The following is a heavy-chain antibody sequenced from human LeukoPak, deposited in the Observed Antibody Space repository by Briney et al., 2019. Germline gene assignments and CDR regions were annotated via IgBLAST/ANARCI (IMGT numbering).Heavy chain of an antibody. CDR2: ISYDGSNK. J-gene: IGHJ4*02. V-gene: IGHV3-30*04. D-gene: IGHD2-2*02. CDR1: GFTFSSYA. CDR3: ARDGWEYQLLYHFDY. Sequence: PGRSLRHSCAPSGFTFSSYALHWVRQAPGKGLDRGPVISYDGSNKYYADSVKGRFTISRDNSKNTLFLQMNSLRAEDTAVYYCARDGWEYQLLYHFDYWGQGTLVTVSS.